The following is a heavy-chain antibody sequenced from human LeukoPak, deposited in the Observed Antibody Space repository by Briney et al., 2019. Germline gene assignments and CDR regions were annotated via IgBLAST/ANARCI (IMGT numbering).Heavy chain of an antibody. V-gene: IGHV4-34*01. D-gene: IGHD3-22*01. CDR3: ARHPEGLSSGYYDY. Sequence: SETLSLTCAVYGGSFSGYYWSWIRQPPGKGLEWIGEINHSGSTNYNPSLKSRVTISVDTSKNQFSLKLSSVTAADTAVYYCARHPEGLSSGYYDYWGQGTLVTVSS. J-gene: IGHJ4*02. CDR1: GGSFSGYY. CDR2: INHSGST.